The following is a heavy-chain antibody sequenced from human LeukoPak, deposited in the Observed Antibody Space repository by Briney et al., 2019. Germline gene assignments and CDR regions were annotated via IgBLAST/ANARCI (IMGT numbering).Heavy chain of an antibody. J-gene: IGHJ6*03. V-gene: IGHV1-2*02. Sequence: ASVKVSCNASGYTFTDYYIHWVRQAPGQGLEWMGWINPNSGGTNYAQKFQGRVTMTRDTSISTAYMELSRLRSDDTAVYYCASLASGYDYRYYYYMDAWGKGTTVTVSS. D-gene: IGHD5-12*01. CDR1: GYTFTDYY. CDR2: INPNSGGT. CDR3: ASLASGYDYRYYYYMDA.